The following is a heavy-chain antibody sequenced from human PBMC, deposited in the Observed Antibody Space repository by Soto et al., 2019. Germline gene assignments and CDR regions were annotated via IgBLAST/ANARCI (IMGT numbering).Heavy chain of an antibody. Sequence: PGGSLRLSCAASGFTFSDHYMSWIRQAPGKGLEWISYINPTGSYTHYADSVRGRFIISRDNADNSLYLQMNSLRAEDTALYYCARGHHSMDVWGQGPTVTVLL. CDR2: INPTGSYT. CDR3: ARGHHSMDV. CDR1: GFTFSDHY. J-gene: IGHJ6*02. V-gene: IGHV3-11*06.